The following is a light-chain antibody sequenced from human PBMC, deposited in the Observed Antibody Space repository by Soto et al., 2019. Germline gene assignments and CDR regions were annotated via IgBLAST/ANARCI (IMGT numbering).Light chain of an antibody. CDR3: HQYNSRTRT. CDR1: QSVSSN. CDR2: GAS. V-gene: IGKV3-15*01. Sequence: EIVMTQSPATLSVSPGERATLSCRASQSVSSNLAWYQKKPGQDPRLLIYGASTRATAIPARFSGSGSGTEFNLTISRLQSEGFAVYYCHQYNSRTRTFGQGTKLDIK. J-gene: IGKJ1*01.